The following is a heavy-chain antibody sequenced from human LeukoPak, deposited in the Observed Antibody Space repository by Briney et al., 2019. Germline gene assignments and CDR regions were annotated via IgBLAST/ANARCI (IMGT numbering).Heavy chain of an antibody. CDR2: ISAYNGNT. Sequence: GASVKVSCKASGYTFTSYGISWVRQAPGQGLEWMGWISAYNGNTNYAQKLQGRVTMTTDTSTSTAYMELRSLRSDDTAVYYCASAYYDILTGYYPGDDYWGQGTLVTVSS. CDR3: ASAYYDILTGYYPGDDY. V-gene: IGHV1-18*01. D-gene: IGHD3-9*01. CDR1: GYTFTSYG. J-gene: IGHJ4*02.